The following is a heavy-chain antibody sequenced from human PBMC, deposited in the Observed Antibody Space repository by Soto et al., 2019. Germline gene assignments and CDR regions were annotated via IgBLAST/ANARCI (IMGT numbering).Heavy chain of an antibody. CDR3: ARDEDGVGYYYMGV. Sequence: SETLSLTCAVYGGSFSGYYWSWIRQPPGKGLEWIGEINHSGSTNYNPSLKSRVTISVDTSKNQFSLKLSSVTAADTAVYYCARDEDGVGYYYMGVWGKGTTVTVSS. CDR2: INHSGST. J-gene: IGHJ6*03. D-gene: IGHD2-8*01. V-gene: IGHV4-34*01. CDR1: GGSFSGYY.